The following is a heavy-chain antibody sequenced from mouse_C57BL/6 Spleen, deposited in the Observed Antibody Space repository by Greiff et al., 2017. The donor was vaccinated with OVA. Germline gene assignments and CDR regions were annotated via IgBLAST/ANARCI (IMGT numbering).Heavy chain of an antibody. CDR1: GFTFSSYA. D-gene: IGHD2-2*01. Sequence: EVQLVESGGGLVKPGGSLKLSCAASGFTFSSYAMSWVRQTPEKRLEWVATISDGGSYTYYPDNVKGRFTISRDNAKNNLYLQMSHLKSEDTAMYYCARDPRWLRGDYWGQGTSVTVSS. V-gene: IGHV5-4*01. CDR3: ARDPRWLRGDY. J-gene: IGHJ4*01. CDR2: ISDGGSYT.